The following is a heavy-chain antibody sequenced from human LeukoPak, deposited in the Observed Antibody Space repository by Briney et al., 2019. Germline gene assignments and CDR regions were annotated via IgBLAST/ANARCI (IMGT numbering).Heavy chain of an antibody. J-gene: IGHJ6*03. CDR2: TSSSDAGT. Sequence: PGGSLRLSCAASGFTLSSYAMSWVRQAPGKGLEWVSATSSSDAGTYYAESVRGRFTISRDNSKNTLYLQMISLRADDTALYYCAKDGRSGNYWNYYYYMDVWGKGTTVTISS. CDR3: AKDGRSGNYWNYYYYMDV. V-gene: IGHV3-23*01. D-gene: IGHD3-10*01. CDR1: GFTLSSYA.